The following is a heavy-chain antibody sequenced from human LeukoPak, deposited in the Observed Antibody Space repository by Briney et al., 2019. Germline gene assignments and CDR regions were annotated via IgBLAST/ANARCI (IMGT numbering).Heavy chain of an antibody. CDR1: GFTFSSYG. V-gene: IGHV3-48*01. CDR2: ISTSSSTI. CDR3: ARDYGVGGDYERYFDL. D-gene: IGHD2-21*02. Sequence: GGSLRLSCAASGFTFSSYGMHWVRQAPGKGLEWVSYISTSSSTIHYADFVKGRFTISRDSAQNSLFLQMNSLRAEDTAVYYCARDYGVGGDYERYFDLWGRGTLVTVSS. J-gene: IGHJ2*01.